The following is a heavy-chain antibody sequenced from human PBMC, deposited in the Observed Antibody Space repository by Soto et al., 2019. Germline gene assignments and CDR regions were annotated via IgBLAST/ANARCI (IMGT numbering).Heavy chain of an antibody. Sequence: SGPTLVNPTQTLTLTCTFSGFSLSTSGMCVIWIRQPPGKALEWLALIDWDDDKYYSTSLKTRLTISKDTSKNQVVLTMTNMDPVDTATHYSARMAPTGRKAYFDYWGQGTLVTVSA. CDR2: IDWDDDK. CDR1: GFSLSTSGMC. J-gene: IGHJ4*02. D-gene: IGHD1-1*01. V-gene: IGHV2-70*01. CDR3: ARMAPTGRKAYFDY.